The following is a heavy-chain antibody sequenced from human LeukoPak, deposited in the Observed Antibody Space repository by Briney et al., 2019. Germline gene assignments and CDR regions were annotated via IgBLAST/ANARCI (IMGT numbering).Heavy chain of an antibody. D-gene: IGHD3-10*01. V-gene: IGHV3-30*04. CDR3: AREVGGSGSY. Sequence: PGGSLRLSCAASGFTFSSYAMHWVRQAPGKGLEWVAVISYDGSNKYYADSVKGRFTISRDNSKNTLYLQMNSLRAEDTAVYYCAREVGGSGSYWGQGTLVTVSS. CDR1: GFTFSSYA. J-gene: IGHJ4*02. CDR2: ISYDGSNK.